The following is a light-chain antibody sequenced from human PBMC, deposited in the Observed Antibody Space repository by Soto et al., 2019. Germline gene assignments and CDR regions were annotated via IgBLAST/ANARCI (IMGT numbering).Light chain of an antibody. CDR1: SRDVGGYNY. V-gene: IGLV2-14*01. CDR3: SSYTGSSTLGEM. CDR2: EVN. Sequence: QPVLTQPASVSGSPGQSITISCTGTSRDVGGYNYVSWYQQHPGKAPKVMIYEVNNRPSGVSDRFSGSKSGNTASLTISGLQAEDEAVYFCSSYTGSSTLGEMFGGGTKLTVL. J-gene: IGLJ3*02.